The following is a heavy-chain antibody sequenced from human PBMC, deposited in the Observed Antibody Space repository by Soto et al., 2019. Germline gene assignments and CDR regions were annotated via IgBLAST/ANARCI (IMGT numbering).Heavy chain of an antibody. CDR1: GYTFTGYG. D-gene: IGHD6-19*01. CDR3: AREMAVAGTGLSDY. J-gene: IGHJ4*02. Sequence: QVQLGRSGAEVKKPGASVKVSCKASGYTFTGYGISGLQQAPEQGLEWMGWISAYNGNTNYAQKLQGRVTMTTDTSTSTAYMELRSLRSDDTAVYYCAREMAVAGTGLSDYWGQGTLVTVSS. CDR2: ISAYNGNT. V-gene: IGHV1-18*01.